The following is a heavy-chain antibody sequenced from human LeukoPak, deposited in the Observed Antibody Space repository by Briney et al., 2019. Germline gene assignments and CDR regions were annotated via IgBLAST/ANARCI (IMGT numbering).Heavy chain of an antibody. CDR3: ASGTHYGYISGWLYY. CDR1: GASISSSSYY. D-gene: IGHD6-19*01. Sequence: NPSETLSLTCSVSGASISSSSYYWGWIRQPPGKGLEWIGSIYYSGSTYYNPSLKSRVSISVDTSKNQFSLKLSSVTAADTAVYYCASGTHYGYISGWLYYWGQGTLVTVSS. CDR2: IYYSGST. V-gene: IGHV4-39*01. J-gene: IGHJ4*02.